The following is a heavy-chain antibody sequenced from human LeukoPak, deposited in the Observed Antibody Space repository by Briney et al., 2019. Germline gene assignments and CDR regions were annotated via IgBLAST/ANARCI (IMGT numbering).Heavy chain of an antibody. D-gene: IGHD3-22*01. J-gene: IGHJ4*02. CDR1: GRSIGTYY. CDR2: IYYNGST. V-gene: IGHV4-59*08. CDR3: ARLSGSYYYDSSGYTFDY. Sequence: SETLSLTCTVSGRSIGTYYWNWIRQPPGKGLEWIGYIYYNGSTNYNPSLKSRVTISVDTSKNRFSLKLSSVTAADTAVYYCARLSGSYYYDSSGYTFDYWGQGTLVTVSS.